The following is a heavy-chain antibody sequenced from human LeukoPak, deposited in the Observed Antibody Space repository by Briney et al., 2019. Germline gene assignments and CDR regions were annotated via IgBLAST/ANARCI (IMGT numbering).Heavy chain of an antibody. J-gene: IGHJ5*02. D-gene: IGHD1-26*01. CDR2: IYYSGST. V-gene: IGHV4-39*07. CDR3: SRIMGAMDWFDP. CDR1: GGSISSSSYY. Sequence: PSETLSLTCTVSGGSISSSSYYWGWIRQPPGKGLEWIGSIYYSGSTYSNPSLQSRVTISVDTSKNQFSLKLSSVTAADTAVYYCSRIMGAMDWFDPWGQGTLVTVSS.